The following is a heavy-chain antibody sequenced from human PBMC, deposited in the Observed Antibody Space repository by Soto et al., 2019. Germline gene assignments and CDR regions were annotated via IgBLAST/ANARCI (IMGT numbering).Heavy chain of an antibody. CDR2: IYYSGST. D-gene: IGHD2-8*01. CDR1: GGSISSSSYY. Sequence: SETLSLTCTVSGGSISSSSYYWGWIRQPPGKGLEWIGSIYYSGSTYYNPSLKSRVTISVDTSKNQFSLKLSSVTAADTAVYYCARHVEASALYCTNGVCPTVYYYYYGMDVWGQGTTVTVSS. CDR3: ARHVEASALYCTNGVCPTVYYYYYGMDV. J-gene: IGHJ6*02. V-gene: IGHV4-39*01.